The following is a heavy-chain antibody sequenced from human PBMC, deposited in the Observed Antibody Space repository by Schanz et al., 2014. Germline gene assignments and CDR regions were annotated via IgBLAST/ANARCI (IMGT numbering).Heavy chain of an antibody. Sequence: QAQLVESGGGVVQPGRSLRLSCAASGFTFNNYGMHWVRQAPGKGLEWVALIYYDGSDKYYADFVEGRFTISRDNSQNTLYLQMSSLRLEDTAVYYCARDKGGYYPFDYWGQGTLVTVSS. J-gene: IGHJ4*02. CDR2: IYYDGSDK. CDR1: GFTFNNYG. V-gene: IGHV3-33*01. D-gene: IGHD3-3*01. CDR3: ARDKGGYYPFDY.